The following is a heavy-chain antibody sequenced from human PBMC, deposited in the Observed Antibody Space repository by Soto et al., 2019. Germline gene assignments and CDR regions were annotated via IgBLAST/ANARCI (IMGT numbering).Heavy chain of an antibody. D-gene: IGHD3-3*01. V-gene: IGHV1-69*13. J-gene: IGHJ4*02. CDR1: GGTFSSYA. CDR3: ARDYDFWSGSLGFDY. CDR2: IIPIFGTA. Sequence: SVKVSCKASGGTFSSYAISWVRQAPGQGLEWMGGIIPIFGTANYAQKFQGRVTITADESTSTAYMELSSLRSEDTAVYYCARDYDFWSGSLGFDYWGQGTLVTVSS.